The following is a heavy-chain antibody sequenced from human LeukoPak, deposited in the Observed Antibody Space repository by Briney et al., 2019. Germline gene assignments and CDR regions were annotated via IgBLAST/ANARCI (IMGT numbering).Heavy chain of an antibody. V-gene: IGHV4-59*01. J-gene: IGHJ4*02. CDR2: IYYSGST. Sequence: NPAETLSLTCTVSGGSISSYYWSCIRQPPGKGLECIGYIYYSGSTNYSPSRKGRVTISVDPSKNQFSLKLRYVPAADPAVYYCARVAVRGSGSELFDYWGQGTLVTVSS. CDR3: ARVAVRGSGSELFDY. D-gene: IGHD3-10*01. CDR1: GGSISSYY.